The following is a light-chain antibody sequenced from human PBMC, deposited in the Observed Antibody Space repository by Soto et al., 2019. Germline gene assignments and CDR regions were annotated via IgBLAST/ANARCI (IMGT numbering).Light chain of an antibody. J-gene: IGKJ1*01. CDR2: GAS. CDR1: QSVDIN. Sequence: EIVLTQSPATLSVSPGERVTLSCRASQSVDINLAWYQQTPGQAPRLLIYGASTRATGIPARFSGSGSGTDFTLTISRLEPEDFAVYYCQQYGSSPRTFGQGTKVDIK. CDR3: QQYGSSPRT. V-gene: IGKV3-20*01.